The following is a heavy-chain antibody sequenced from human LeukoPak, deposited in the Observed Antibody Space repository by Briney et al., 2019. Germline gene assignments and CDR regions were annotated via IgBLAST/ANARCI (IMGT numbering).Heavy chain of an antibody. CDR1: GYSFTSYW. D-gene: IGHD3-3*01. CDR3: ARHREWLLSDAFDI. Sequence: KYGESLKTSCKGSGYSFTSYWIGWVRQMPGKGLEWMGIICPGDSDTRYSPSLQGQVTISADKSISTAYLQWSSLKASDTAMYYCARHREWLLSDAFDIWGQGTMVTVSS. V-gene: IGHV5-51*01. J-gene: IGHJ3*02. CDR2: ICPGDSDT.